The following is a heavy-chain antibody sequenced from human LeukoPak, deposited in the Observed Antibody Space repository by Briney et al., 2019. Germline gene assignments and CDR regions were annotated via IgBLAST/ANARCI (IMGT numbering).Heavy chain of an antibody. Sequence: PGGSLRLSCAASGFTFSSYSMNWVRQAPGKGLGWVSSISSSGTYIYYADSVKGRFTISRDNAKNSLFLQMNSLRAEDTAVYYCAKTVQEVYYFDYWGQGTLVTVSS. V-gene: IGHV3-21*01. J-gene: IGHJ4*02. CDR3: AKTVQEVYYFDY. D-gene: IGHD4-17*01. CDR2: ISSSGTYI. CDR1: GFTFSSYS.